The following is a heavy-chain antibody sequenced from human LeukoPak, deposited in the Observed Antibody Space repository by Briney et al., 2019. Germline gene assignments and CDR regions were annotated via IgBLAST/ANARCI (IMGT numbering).Heavy chain of an antibody. D-gene: IGHD2-8*01. CDR2: INPSDGST. J-gene: IGHJ6*02. V-gene: IGHV1-46*01. CDR3: ASVYLYGMDV. CDR1: GYTFTSYY. Sequence: ASVKVSCKASGYTFTSYYMHWVRQAPGQGLEWMGIINPSDGSTTYAQKFQGRVTMTRDTPTNTVYMELSSLRTEDTAVYYCASVYLYGMDVWGQGTTVTVSS.